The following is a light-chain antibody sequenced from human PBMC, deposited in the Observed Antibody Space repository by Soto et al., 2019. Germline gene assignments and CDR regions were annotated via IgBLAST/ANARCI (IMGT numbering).Light chain of an antibody. CDR2: KDS. V-gene: IGLV3-25*03. Sequence: SYELTQPPSVSVSPGQTARITCSGDALPKQYAYWYQQKPGQAPVLVIYKDSERLSGIPERFSGSSSGTTVTLTISGVQAEDEADYYCQSADSSGTYRGVFGGGTKLTVL. J-gene: IGLJ2*01. CDR1: ALPKQY. CDR3: QSADSSGTYRGV.